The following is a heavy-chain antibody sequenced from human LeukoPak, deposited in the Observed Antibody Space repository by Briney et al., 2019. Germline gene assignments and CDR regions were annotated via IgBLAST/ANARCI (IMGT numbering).Heavy chain of an antibody. CDR1: GFTFSSYW. V-gene: IGHV3-7*03. CDR2: IKQDGSEK. D-gene: IGHD3-9*01. Sequence: GGSLRLSCAASGFTFSSYWMSWVRQAPGKGLEWVANIKQDGSEKYYVDSVKGRFTISRDNAKNSLYLQMNSLRAEDTAVYYCARVFYGNYDILTGYYYFDYWGQGTLVTLSS. J-gene: IGHJ4*02. CDR3: ARVFYGNYDILTGYYYFDY.